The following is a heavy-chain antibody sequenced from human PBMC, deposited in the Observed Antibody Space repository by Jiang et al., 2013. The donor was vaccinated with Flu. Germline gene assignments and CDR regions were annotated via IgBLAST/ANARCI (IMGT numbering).Heavy chain of an antibody. CDR2: IYYSGST. CDR1: GGSISSYY. J-gene: IGHJ4*02. V-gene: IGHV4-59*08. D-gene: IGHD5-18*01. Sequence: GSGLVKPSETLSLTCTVSGGSISSYYWSWIRQPPGKGLEWIGYIYYSGSTNYNPSLKSRVTISVDTSKNQFSLKLSSVTAADTAVYYCARHPPYSYGPIVGYFDYWGQGTLVTVSS. CDR3: ARHPPYSYGPIVGYFDY.